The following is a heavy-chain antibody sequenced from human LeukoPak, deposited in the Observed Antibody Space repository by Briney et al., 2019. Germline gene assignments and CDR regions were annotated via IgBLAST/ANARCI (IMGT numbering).Heavy chain of an antibody. V-gene: IGHV3-33*01. J-gene: IGHJ4*02. Sequence: GGSLRLSCAASGFTFSSYDMHWVRQAPGRGLEWVAVIWCDESNTNYGDSVKGRFTISRDNSKNTLYLQVDSLRAGDTAVYYCARGGYSYGYTPTYYFDDWGQGILVTVSS. D-gene: IGHD5-18*01. CDR2: IWCDESNT. CDR3: ARGGYSYGYTPTYYFDD. CDR1: GFTFSSYD.